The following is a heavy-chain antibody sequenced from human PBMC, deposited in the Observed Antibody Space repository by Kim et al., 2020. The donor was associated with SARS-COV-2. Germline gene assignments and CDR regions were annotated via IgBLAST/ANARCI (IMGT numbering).Heavy chain of an antibody. Sequence: GGSLRRSCAASGFTFSSYAMSWVRQAPGKGLEWVSAISGGGGGTYYADSVKGRFTISRDNFKNTLYLQMNTLRAEDTAVYHCAKDLSGTYCGGFDSWGQGTLVTVSS. J-gene: IGHJ4*02. D-gene: IGHD1-26*01. CDR3: AKDLSGTYCGGFDS. V-gene: IGHV3-23*01. CDR2: ISGGGGGT. CDR1: GFTFSSYA.